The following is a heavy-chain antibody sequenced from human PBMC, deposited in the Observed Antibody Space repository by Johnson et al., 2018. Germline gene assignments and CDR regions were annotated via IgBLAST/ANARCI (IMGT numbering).Heavy chain of an antibody. CDR1: GGSVSSGTYY. V-gene: IGHV4-61*01. D-gene: IGHD2-21*02. J-gene: IGHJ3*02. CDR3: ARTGYCGGDWWSGAGFDI. Sequence: QVQLQESGPGLVKPSETLSLMCTVSGGSVSSGTYYWSWIRQSPGKGLEWIGYLYYSGNTKYYSPSLKSRVTISVDTSKNQFPLILDSVTAADTAVYYRARTGYCGGDWWSGAGFDIWGQGTLVTVSS. CDR2: LYYSGNT.